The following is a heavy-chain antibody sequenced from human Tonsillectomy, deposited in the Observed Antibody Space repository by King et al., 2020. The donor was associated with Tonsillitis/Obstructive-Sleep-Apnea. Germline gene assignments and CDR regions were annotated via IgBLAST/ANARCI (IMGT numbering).Heavy chain of an antibody. J-gene: IGHJ4*02. CDR3: ATAQYSSWDY. V-gene: IGHV3-7*03. CDR1: GFTFSNYW. CDR2: IKQDGTEK. D-gene: IGHD6-13*01. Sequence: VQLVESGGGLVQPGGSLRLSCAASGFTFSNYWMSWVRQAPGKGLEWVANIKQDGTEKYYVDSVKGRFTISRDNAKNSLYLQMNSLRAEDTAVYYCATAQYSSWDYWGQGTLVTVSS.